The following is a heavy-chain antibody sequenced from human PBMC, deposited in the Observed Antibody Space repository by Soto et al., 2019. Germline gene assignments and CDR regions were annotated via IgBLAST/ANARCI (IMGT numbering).Heavy chain of an antibody. CDR2: ISGSGGST. J-gene: IGHJ5*02. CDR3: AKDKAPAMVRGGPWPFDP. Sequence: PGGSLRLSCAASGFTFSSYAMSWVRQAPGKGLEWVSAISGSGGSTYYADSVKGRFTISRDNSKNTLYLQMNSLRAEDTAVYYCAKDKAPAMVRGGPWPFDPWGQGTLVTVSS. D-gene: IGHD3-10*01. CDR1: GFTFSSYA. V-gene: IGHV3-23*01.